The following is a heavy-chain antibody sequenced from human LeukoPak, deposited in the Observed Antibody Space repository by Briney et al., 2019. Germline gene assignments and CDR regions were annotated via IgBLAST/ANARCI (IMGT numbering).Heavy chain of an antibody. V-gene: IGHV3-30-3*01. J-gene: IGHJ4*02. CDR1: GFTLSKYS. Sequence: GGSLRLSCAASGFTLSKYSMHCVRQAPGKGLEWVAVISYDGSEKSYGDSVKGGFTVSRDNSKNTLYLQMNSLRAEDTAVYSCARDLANSYFFDCWGQGTLVSVSS. CDR2: ISYDGSEK. D-gene: IGHD1/OR15-1a*01. CDR3: ARDLANSYFFDC.